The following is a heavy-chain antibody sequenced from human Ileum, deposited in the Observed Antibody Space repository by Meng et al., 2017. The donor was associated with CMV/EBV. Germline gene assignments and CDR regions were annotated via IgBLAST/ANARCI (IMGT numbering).Heavy chain of an antibody. V-gene: IGHV3-15*01. D-gene: IGHD1-14*01. Sequence: GESLKISCAASGFTFSYAGMSWVRQAPGKGLEWVGRIKSKSDGETTDYGAPVKGRFTISRDDSKNTLYLQMNSLRADDTAVYFCVKTTQSPYSWGQGTRVT. CDR2: IKSKSDGETT. J-gene: IGHJ4*02. CDR3: VKTTQSPYS. CDR1: GFTFSYAG.